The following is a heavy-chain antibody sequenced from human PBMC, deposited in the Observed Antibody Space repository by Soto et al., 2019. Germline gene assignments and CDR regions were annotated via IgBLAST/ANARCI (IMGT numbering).Heavy chain of an antibody. CDR2: IYPGDSDT. V-gene: IGHV5-51*01. CDR3: ARGASFTFDY. J-gene: IGHJ4*02. CDR1: GYSFTSYW. Sequence: GESLQISGKGSGYSFTSYWVGWARQKPGKGLEWMGIIYPGDSDTGYSPSFQGQVTISADKSISTAYLQWSSLMASDTSMYYCARGASFTFDYWGQGTLVTVSS.